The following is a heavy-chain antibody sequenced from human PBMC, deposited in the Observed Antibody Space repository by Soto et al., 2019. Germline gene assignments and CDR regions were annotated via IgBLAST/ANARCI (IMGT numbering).Heavy chain of an antibody. D-gene: IGHD3-10*01. Sequence: SETLSLTCTVSGGSISSSSYYWGWIRQPPGKGLEWIGSIYYSGSTYYNPSLKSRVTISVDTSKNQFSLKLSSVTAADTAVYYCARQLELWFGETPGMGYYYYYMDVWGKGTTVTVSS. J-gene: IGHJ6*03. CDR3: ARQLELWFGETPGMGYYYYYMDV. CDR2: IYYSGST. CDR1: GGSISSSSYY. V-gene: IGHV4-39*01.